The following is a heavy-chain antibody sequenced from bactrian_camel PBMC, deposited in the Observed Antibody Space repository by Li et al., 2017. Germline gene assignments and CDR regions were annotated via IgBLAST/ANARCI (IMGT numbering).Heavy chain of an antibody. Sequence: HVQLVESGGGSVQAGGSLRLSCTATESTFRKYCMGWLRQAPGKEREGVATISQGEITDYADSVEGRFTISQDNDKNTVYLQLNSLKPEDTAMYYCAAGKEGGSCAVNEDNYWGQGTQVTVS. CDR1: ESTFRKYC. CDR3: AAGKEGGSCAVNEDNY. V-gene: IGHV3S53*01. CDR2: ISQGEIT. J-gene: IGHJ4*01.